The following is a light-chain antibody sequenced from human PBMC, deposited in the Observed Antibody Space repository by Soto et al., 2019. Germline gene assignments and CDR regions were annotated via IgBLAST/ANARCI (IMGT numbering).Light chain of an antibody. J-gene: IGKJ1*01. V-gene: IGKV3-20*01. CDR2: GIF. CDR3: QHYGRTQWT. Sequence: EIVLTQSPDTLSLSPGERATLSCRASQSGYNGYLAWYQQRPGQPPRLLIYGIFTKANDITDRFSGSGSGTDFTHTINNLEPEDSAVYYGQHYGRTQWTFRQGTKVEIK. CDR1: QSGYNGY.